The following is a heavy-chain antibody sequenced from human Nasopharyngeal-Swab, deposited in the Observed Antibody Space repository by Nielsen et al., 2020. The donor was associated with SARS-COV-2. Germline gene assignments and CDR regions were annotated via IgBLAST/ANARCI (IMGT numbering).Heavy chain of an antibody. Sequence: GESLKISCEGSGYTFSNWWIGWVRQMPGRGLEWMGIIYPGVPATIYSPSFQGQVTFSADESISTAYLQWTILKASDTAISYCSRRYYYDGTSSFDYWGQGTLVTVSS. D-gene: IGHD3-22*01. CDR1: GYTFSNWW. V-gene: IGHV5-51*01. CDR2: IYPGVPAT. CDR3: SRRYYYDGTSSFDY. J-gene: IGHJ4*02.